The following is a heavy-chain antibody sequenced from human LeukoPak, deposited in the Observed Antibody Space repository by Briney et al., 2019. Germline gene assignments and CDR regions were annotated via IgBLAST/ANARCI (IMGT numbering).Heavy chain of an antibody. CDR3: ASGPYLANFWTGYPHY. CDR1: GCSFSNSC. J-gene: IGHJ4*02. D-gene: IGHD3/OR15-3a*01. CDR2: INSYGTTT. Sequence: GGSLRLSCAASGCSFSNSCMHWVRQAPGKGLVLVSRINSYGTTTYYADSVKGRFTISRDNAKNTLFLQMNSLRPEDTALYYCASGPYLANFWTGYPHYWGQGTLVTVSS. V-gene: IGHV3-74*01.